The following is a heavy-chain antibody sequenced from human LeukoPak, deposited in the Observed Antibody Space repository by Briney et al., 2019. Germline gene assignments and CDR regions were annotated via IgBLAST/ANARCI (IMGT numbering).Heavy chain of an antibody. V-gene: IGHV3-53*01. D-gene: IGHD3-3*01. CDR3: ARALEGYYDFWSGSHRYYMDV. CDR1: GFTVTDNY. Sequence: GGSLRLSCAASGFTVTDNYMSWVRQAPGKGLEWVSVIYSGGSTYYADSVKGRFTISRDNSKNTLYLQMNSLRAEDTAVYYRARALEGYYDFWSGSHRYYMDVWGKGTTVTVSS. J-gene: IGHJ6*03. CDR2: IYSGGST.